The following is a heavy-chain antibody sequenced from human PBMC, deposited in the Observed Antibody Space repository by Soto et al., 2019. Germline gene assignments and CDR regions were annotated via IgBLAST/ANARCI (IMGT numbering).Heavy chain of an antibody. CDR1: GLTFVSYA. CDR2: ISGSGGST. CDR3: ASHCDYGHLLSRFDP. V-gene: IGHV3-23*01. J-gene: IGHJ5*02. Sequence: GGSLRLSCSASGLTFVSYAMSWVRQAPGKRQEWVSSISGSGGSTYYAASVKGRFTISRDNSENTLYLQMNSLRVEDTAVYYCASHCDYGHLLSRFDPWGQCSLVTVSS. D-gene: IGHD4-17*01.